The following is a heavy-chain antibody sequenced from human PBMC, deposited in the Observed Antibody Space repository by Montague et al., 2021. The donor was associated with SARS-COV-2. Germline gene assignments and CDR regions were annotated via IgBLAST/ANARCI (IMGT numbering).Heavy chain of an antibody. J-gene: IGHJ3*01. CDR3: ARTSDPSNFDSTGYYGAFDV. Sequence: SETLSLTCTVSGATISSDYWSWIRQSPGKGLEWIGYMSYSGSATYNPSXXSRVAISRDTSKNQFSLTLIPATAADTAIYCARTSDPSNFDSTGYYGAFDVWGQGTTVIVSS. D-gene: IGHD3-22*01. CDR2: MSYSGSA. CDR1: GATISSDY. V-gene: IGHV4-59*01.